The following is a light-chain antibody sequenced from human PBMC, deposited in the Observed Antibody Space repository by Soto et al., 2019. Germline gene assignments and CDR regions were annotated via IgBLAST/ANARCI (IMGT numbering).Light chain of an antibody. J-gene: IGLJ2*01. Sequence: QLVLTQSPSASASLGASVKLTCTLSSGHSSYAIAWHQQQPEKGPRYLMKLNSDGSHSKGDGIPDRFSGSRSGAERYLTISSLQSEDEAEYYCQTWGTGIQVFGGGTKLTVL. V-gene: IGLV4-69*01. CDR3: QTWGTGIQV. CDR1: SGHSSYA. CDR2: LNSDGSH.